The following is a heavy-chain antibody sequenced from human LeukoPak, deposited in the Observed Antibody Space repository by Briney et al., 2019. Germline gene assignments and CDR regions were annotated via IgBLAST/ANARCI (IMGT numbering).Heavy chain of an antibody. Sequence: SETLSLTCTVSGGSISSSSYYWGWIRQPPGTGLEWLGSIYYSGSTYYNPSLKSRVTISVDTSKNQFSLKLSSVTAADTAVYSCARHQAYYDFWSGYYTGGSFDPWGQGTLVTVSS. D-gene: IGHD3-3*01. CDR1: GGSISSSSYY. V-gene: IGHV4-39*01. CDR3: ARHQAYYDFWSGYYTGGSFDP. CDR2: IYYSGST. J-gene: IGHJ5*02.